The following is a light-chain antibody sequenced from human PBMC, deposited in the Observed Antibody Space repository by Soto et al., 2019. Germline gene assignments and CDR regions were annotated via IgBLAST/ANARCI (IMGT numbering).Light chain of an antibody. V-gene: IGKV1-39*01. Sequence: IQMTQSPSSLSASVGDTVTMTCRVSQSITNYLTWFQQKPGKAPNLLMYGASYLKSGVPTRFSGSGSGTDFTLTISSLQPEDFAIYYCQQTYTTPEITFGQGTRLEIK. CDR2: GAS. CDR3: QQTYTTPEIT. CDR1: QSITNY. J-gene: IGKJ5*01.